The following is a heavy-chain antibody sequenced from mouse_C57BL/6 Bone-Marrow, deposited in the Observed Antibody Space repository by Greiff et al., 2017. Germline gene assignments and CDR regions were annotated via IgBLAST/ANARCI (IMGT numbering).Heavy chain of an antibody. D-gene: IGHD1-1*01. CDR2: IHPNSGST. V-gene: IGHV1-64*01. CDR1: GYTFTSYW. Sequence: QVQLQQPGAELVKPGASVKLSCKASGYTFTSYWMHWVKQRPGQGLEWIGMIHPNSGSTNYNEKFKRKATLTVDKSSSTAYMQLSSLTSEDSAVYYCARGSSGLFAYWGQGTLVTVSA. J-gene: IGHJ3*01. CDR3: ARGSSGLFAY.